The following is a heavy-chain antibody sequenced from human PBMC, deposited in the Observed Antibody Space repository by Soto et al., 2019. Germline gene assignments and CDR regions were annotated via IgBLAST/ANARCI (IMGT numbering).Heavy chain of an antibody. D-gene: IGHD6-6*01. CDR3: ARAGHSSSSGGANWFDP. CDR2: ISYSGST. V-gene: IGHV4-30-4*01. J-gene: IGHJ5*02. Sequence: SETLSLTCTVSGGSISSGEYYWSWIRQPPGKGLEWIGYISYSGSTYFNPSLKSRLTISVDTSKNQFSLQLSSVTAADTAVYYCARAGHSSSSGGANWFDPWGQGTLVTVSS. CDR1: GGSISSGEYY.